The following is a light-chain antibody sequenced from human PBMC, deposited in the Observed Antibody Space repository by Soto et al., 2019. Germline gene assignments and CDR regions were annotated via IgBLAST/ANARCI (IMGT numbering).Light chain of an antibody. CDR1: QSVSGY. J-gene: IGKJ4*01. V-gene: IGKV3-11*01. Sequence: EIVLTQSPATLSLYPGNRATLSCRASQSVSGYLAWYQQKPGQAPRLLIYDASNSATGIPARFSGSGSGTDFTLTITSLEPEDFVVYYCQQRSNWPSTFGGGTKVEI. CDR2: DAS. CDR3: QQRSNWPST.